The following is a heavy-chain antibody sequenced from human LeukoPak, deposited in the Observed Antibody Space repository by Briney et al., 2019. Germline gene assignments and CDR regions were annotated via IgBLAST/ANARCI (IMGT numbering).Heavy chain of an antibody. Sequence: SETLSLTCTVSGGSTSSSSYYWGWIRQPPGKGLEWIGSIYYSGSTYYNPSLKSRVTISVDTSKNQFSLKLSSVTAADTAVYYCARDTQLWYYFDYWGQGTLVTVSS. CDR2: IYYSGST. V-gene: IGHV4-39*07. CDR1: GGSTSSSSYY. D-gene: IGHD5-18*01. CDR3: ARDTQLWYYFDY. J-gene: IGHJ4*02.